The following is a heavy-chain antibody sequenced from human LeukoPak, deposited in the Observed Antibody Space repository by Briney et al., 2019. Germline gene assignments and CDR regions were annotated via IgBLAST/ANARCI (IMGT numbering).Heavy chain of an antibody. CDR3: ARDLHCGSTSCYGVFDS. CDR2: INPSLGIT. J-gene: IGHJ4*02. V-gene: IGHV1-69*04. Sequence: SVKVSCKASGGTFSGYAISWVRQAPGQGLEWMGRINPSLGITNYAQKFQGRVTITADKSTSTAYMELSSLRSEDTAVYYCARDLHCGSTSCYGVFDSWGQGTLVTVSS. D-gene: IGHD2-2*01. CDR1: GGTFSGYA.